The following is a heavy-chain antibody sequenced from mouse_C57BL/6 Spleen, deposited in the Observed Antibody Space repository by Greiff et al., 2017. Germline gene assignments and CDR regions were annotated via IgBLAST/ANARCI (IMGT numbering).Heavy chain of an antibody. V-gene: IGHV1-74*01. CDR1: GYTFTSYW. CDR2: IHPSDSDT. J-gene: IGHJ3*01. Sequence: QVQLQQPGAELVKPGASVTVSCKASGYTFTSYWMHWVRQRPGQGLEWIGRIHPSDSDTNYNQKFKGKATLTVDKSSSTAYMQLSILTSEDSAVYYCAIYDYDGAWFAYWGQGTLVTVSA. CDR3: AIYDYDGAWFAY. D-gene: IGHD2-4*01.